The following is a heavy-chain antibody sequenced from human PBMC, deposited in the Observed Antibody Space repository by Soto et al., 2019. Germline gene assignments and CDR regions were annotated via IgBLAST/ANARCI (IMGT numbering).Heavy chain of an antibody. J-gene: IGHJ5*02. V-gene: IGHV4-30-2*03. CDR1: GGSISSGGYF. CDR2: IYHSGST. Sequence: SETLSLTCAVSGGSISSGGYFWSWIRQPPGKGLEWIGYIYHSGSTYYNPSLQGRVTISVDTSKNQFSLKLSSVTAADTAVYFCAGRSSLASVQVYFGEISNYNWFDPWGQGTLVTVSS. CDR3: AGRSSLASVQVYFGEISNYNWFDP. D-gene: IGHD3-10*01.